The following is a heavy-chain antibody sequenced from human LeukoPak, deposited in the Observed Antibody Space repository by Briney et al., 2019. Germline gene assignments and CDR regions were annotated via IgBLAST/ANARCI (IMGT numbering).Heavy chain of an antibody. CDR3: ARRMKAAAGTDY. CDR1: GYTFTGYY. Sequence: ASVKVSCKASGYTFTGYYMHWVRQAPGQGLEWMGWINPNSGGTNYAQKFQGRVTMTRDTSISTAYMELSRLRSDDTAVYYCARRMKAAAGTDYWGQGTLVTVSS. CDR2: INPNSGGT. V-gene: IGHV1-2*02. D-gene: IGHD6-13*01. J-gene: IGHJ4*02.